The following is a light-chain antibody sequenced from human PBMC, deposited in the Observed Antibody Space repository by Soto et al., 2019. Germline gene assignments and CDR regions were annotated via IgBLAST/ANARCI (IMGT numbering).Light chain of an antibody. CDR3: CSYAGTNTLV. CDR2: EGN. Sequence: QSVLTQPASVSGSPGQSITISCTGTSSNIGGYKLVSWYHQHPGKAPKLMIYEGNKRPSGVSNRFSGSRSGNTASLTISGLQAEDEADYYCCSYAGTNTLVFGGGTKVTVL. V-gene: IGLV2-23*01. CDR1: SSNIGGYKL. J-gene: IGLJ3*02.